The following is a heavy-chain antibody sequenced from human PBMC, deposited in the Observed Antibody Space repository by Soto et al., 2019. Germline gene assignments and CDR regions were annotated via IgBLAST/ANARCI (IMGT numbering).Heavy chain of an antibody. V-gene: IGHV3-33*01. CDR2: IWYDGSNK. CDR3: AREGTYCSGGSCYPHFDY. J-gene: IGHJ4*02. CDR1: GFTFRSDG. D-gene: IGHD2-15*01. Sequence: QVQLVESGGRVVQPGRSLRLSCAASGFTFRSDGMHWVRQAPGKGLEWVAVIWYDGSNKYYADSVKGRFTISRDNSKNTLSLQMYSLRAEDTAVYYCAREGTYCSGGSCYPHFDYWGQGTLVTVSS.